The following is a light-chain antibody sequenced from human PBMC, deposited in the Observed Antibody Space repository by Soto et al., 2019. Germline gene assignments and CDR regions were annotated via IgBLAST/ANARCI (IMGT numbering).Light chain of an antibody. CDR2: AAS. CDR1: QSISSY. J-gene: IGKJ4*01. Sequence: DIQMTQSPSSLSASVGDRVTITCRASQSISSYLNWYQQKPGKAPKLLIYAASSLQSGVPSRFSGSGSGTDFTLTISSLQAEDFATYCCQQSDSTPLTFGGGNKVEIK. V-gene: IGKV1-39*01. CDR3: QQSDSTPLT.